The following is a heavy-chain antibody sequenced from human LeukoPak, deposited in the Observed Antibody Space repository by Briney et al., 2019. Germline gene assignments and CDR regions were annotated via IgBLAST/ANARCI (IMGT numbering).Heavy chain of an antibody. V-gene: IGHV1-2*06. CDR1: GYTFTGYY. CDR3: ARGTRGVVTARAYFDS. J-gene: IGHJ4*02. CDR2: INPNSGGT. Sequence: ASVKVSCKASGYTFTGYYMHWVRQAPGQGLEWMGRINPNSGGTNYAQKFQGRVTMTRDTSISTAYMELSRLRSDDTAVYYCARGTRGVVTARAYFDSWGQGTLVTVSS. D-gene: IGHD2-21*02.